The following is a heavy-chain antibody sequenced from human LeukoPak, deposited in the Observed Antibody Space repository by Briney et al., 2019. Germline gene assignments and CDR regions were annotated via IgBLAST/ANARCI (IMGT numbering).Heavy chain of an antibody. J-gene: IGHJ6*03. Sequence: GSLRLSCAASGFTFSSYAMHWVRQAPGKGLEWVAVISYDGSNKYYADSVKGRFTISRDNSKNTLYLQMNSLRAEDTAVYYCAGFWIGSGSFVDDYYMDVWGKGTTVTVSS. CDR2: ISYDGSNK. V-gene: IGHV3-30*04. CDR3: AGFWIGSGSFVDDYYMDV. D-gene: IGHD3-22*01. CDR1: GFTFSSYA.